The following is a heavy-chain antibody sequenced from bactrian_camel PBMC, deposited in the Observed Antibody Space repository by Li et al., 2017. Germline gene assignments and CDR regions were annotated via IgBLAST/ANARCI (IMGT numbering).Heavy chain of an antibody. CDR1: GFTISGNL. V-gene: IGHV3S40*01. J-gene: IGHJ4*01. CDR3: AAELFGGTWGCPVREDGALLVDEYNY. Sequence: VQLVESGGGLVQPGGSLRLSCAASGFTISGNLMSWVRQAPGKGLEWVSVINRGAGTTYYADSVTGRFTISRDNAKNTRYLQMNSLKPEDTAMYYCAAELFGGTWGCPVREDGALLVDEYNYWGQGTQVTVS. CDR2: INRGAGTT. D-gene: IGHD7*01.